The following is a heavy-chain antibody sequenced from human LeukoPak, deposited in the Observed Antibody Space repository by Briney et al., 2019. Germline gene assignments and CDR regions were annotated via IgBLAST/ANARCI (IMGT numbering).Heavy chain of an antibody. CDR1: GFTFSRYD. Sequence: GGSLRLSCAASGFTFSRYDMHWVRQPTGKGLEWVSGIGTAGEIYYPGSVKGRFTISREDAKNSLYLQMNSLRAGDTAVYYCARAGYSSSWYSRYFDLWGRGTLVTVSS. J-gene: IGHJ2*01. CDR3: ARAGYSSSWYSRYFDL. CDR2: IGTAGEI. D-gene: IGHD6-13*01. V-gene: IGHV3-13*01.